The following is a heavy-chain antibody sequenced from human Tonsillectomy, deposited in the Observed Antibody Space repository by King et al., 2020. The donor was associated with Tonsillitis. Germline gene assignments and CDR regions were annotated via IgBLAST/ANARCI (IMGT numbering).Heavy chain of an antibody. V-gene: IGHV2-5*01. J-gene: IGHJ4*02. D-gene: IGHD3-22*01. Sequence: ISLQESGPTLVKPTQTLTLTCTFSGFSLSTSGVGVGWIRQPPGKALEWLALIYWNDDKRYSPSLKSGLTITKDTSKNQVVVTMTNMDHVDTATYYCAHSRTPYYYDSSGQYFDYWGQGTLVTGSS. CDR3: AHSRTPYYYDSSGQYFDY. CDR2: IYWNDDK. CDR1: GFSLSTSGVG.